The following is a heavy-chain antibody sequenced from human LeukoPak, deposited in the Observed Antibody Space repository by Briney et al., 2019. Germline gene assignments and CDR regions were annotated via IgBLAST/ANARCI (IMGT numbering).Heavy chain of an antibody. CDR3: ARPSLGSTGWSYYMDV. V-gene: IGHV4-39*01. CDR2: NYYSGST. J-gene: IGHJ6*03. Sequence: SETLSLTCTVSGGSIISSSYYWGWVRQPPGKGLEWIGSNYYSGSTYYNPSLKSRVTISVDTSKNQFSLKLSSVTAADTAVYYCARPSLGSTGWSYYMDVWGKGTTVTVSS. CDR1: GGSIISSSYY. D-gene: IGHD6-19*01.